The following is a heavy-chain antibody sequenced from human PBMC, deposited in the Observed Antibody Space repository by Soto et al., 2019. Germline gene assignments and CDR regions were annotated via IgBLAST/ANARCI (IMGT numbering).Heavy chain of an antibody. CDR3: ARARGYYYDSSGFPFDY. J-gene: IGHJ4*02. D-gene: IGHD3-22*01. CDR1: GYTFTSYA. Sequence: GASVKVSWKASGYTFTSYAMHWVRQAPGQRLEWMGWINAGNGNTKYSQKFQGRVTITRDTSASTAYMELSSLRSEDTAVYYCARARGYYYDSSGFPFDYWGQGTLVTVSS. V-gene: IGHV1-3*01. CDR2: INAGNGNT.